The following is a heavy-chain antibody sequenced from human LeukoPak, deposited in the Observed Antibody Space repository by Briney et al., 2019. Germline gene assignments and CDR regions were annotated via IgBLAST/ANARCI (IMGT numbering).Heavy chain of an antibody. CDR3: AREFYDILTGYQDVFDV. V-gene: IGHV3-66*02. CDR1: GFTVSRNY. Sequence: PGGSLRLSCAASGFTVSRNYMSWVRQAPGKGLQWVSVIYSGAGTYYADSVKGRFTISRDNSKNTLYLQMSSLRAEDTAVYYCAREFYDILTGYQDVFDVWGQGTMVTVSS. D-gene: IGHD3-9*01. J-gene: IGHJ3*01. CDR2: IYSGAGT.